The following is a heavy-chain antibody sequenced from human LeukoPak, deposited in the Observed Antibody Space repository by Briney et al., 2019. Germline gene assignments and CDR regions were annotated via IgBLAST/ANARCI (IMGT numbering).Heavy chain of an antibody. CDR1: GFTFSSYA. J-gene: IGHJ4*02. D-gene: IGHD5-18*01. V-gene: IGHV3-30-3*01. CDR3: AREEHRGYSYGYRY. Sequence: GGSLRLSCAASGFTFSSYAMHWVRQAPGKGLEWVAVISYDGSNKYYADSVKGRFTISRDNSKNTLYLQMNSLRAEDTAVYYCAREEHRGYSYGYRYWGQGTLVTVSS. CDR2: ISYDGSNK.